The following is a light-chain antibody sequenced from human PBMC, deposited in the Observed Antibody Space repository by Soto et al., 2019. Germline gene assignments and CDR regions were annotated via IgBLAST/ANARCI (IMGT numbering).Light chain of an antibody. CDR2: GAS. Sequence: DIVLTLSPATLSLSPGERATLSCRASQSISSYLAWYQQKPGQAPRLLIYGASSRATGIPDRFSGSGSGTEFTLTISSLQSEDFVVYYCQQYNDNWPTFGQGTKVDIK. CDR1: QSISSY. CDR3: QQYNDNWPT. J-gene: IGKJ1*01. V-gene: IGKV3D-15*01.